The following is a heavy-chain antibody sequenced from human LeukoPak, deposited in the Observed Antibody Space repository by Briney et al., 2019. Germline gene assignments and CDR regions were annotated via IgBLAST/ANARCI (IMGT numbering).Heavy chain of an antibody. CDR3: ERDSHARTYDYYYMDV. J-gene: IGHJ6*03. V-gene: IGHV1-69*05. CDR1: GGTFSSYA. Sequence: SVKVSCKASGGTFSSYAISWVRQAPGQGLEWMGRIIPIFGTANYAQKFQGRVTITTDESTSTAYMELSSLRSEDTAVYYCERDSHARTYDYYYMDVWGKGTTVTVSS. CDR2: IIPIFGTA. D-gene: IGHD3/OR15-3a*01.